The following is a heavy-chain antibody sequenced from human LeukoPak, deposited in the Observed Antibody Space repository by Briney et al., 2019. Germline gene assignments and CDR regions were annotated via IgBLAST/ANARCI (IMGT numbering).Heavy chain of an antibody. Sequence: ASVKVSCKASGYTFTGYYMRWVRQAPGQGLEWMGWINPNSGGTNYAQKFQGRVTMTRDTSISTAYMELSRLRSDDTAVYYCARDSYYDSSGYYYVGGMDVWGQGTTVTVSS. CDR3: ARDSYYDSSGYYYVGGMDV. D-gene: IGHD3-22*01. J-gene: IGHJ6*02. CDR2: INPNSGGT. V-gene: IGHV1-2*02. CDR1: GYTFTGYY.